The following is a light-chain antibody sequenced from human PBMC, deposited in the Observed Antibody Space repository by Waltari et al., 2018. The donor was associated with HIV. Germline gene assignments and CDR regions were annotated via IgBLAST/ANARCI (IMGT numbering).Light chain of an antibody. Sequence: EIVMTQSPATLSVSPGERPTLSCRASPSVSSDLAWFQQKPGQGPRLLMYGSSIRATDIPARFSGSGSGTEFTLTINNLQSEDFAIYYCQQYNNWPWTFGQGTKVEI. CDR1: PSVSSD. V-gene: IGKV3-15*01. CDR2: GSS. J-gene: IGKJ1*01. CDR3: QQYNNWPWT.